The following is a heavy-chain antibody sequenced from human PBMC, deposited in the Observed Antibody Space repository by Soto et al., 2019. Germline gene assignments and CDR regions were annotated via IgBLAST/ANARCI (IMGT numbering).Heavy chain of an antibody. CDR3: ARENPPGGYSSRADPYYFDY. D-gene: IGHD6-13*01. CDR2: IWYDGSNK. J-gene: IGHJ4*02. V-gene: IGHV3-33*01. Sequence: QVQLVESGGGVVQPGRSLRLSCAASGFTFSSYGMHWVRQAPGKGLEWVAVIWYDGSNKYYADSVKGRFTISRDNSKNTLYLQMNSLRAEDTAVYYCARENPPGGYSSRADPYYFDYWGQGTLVTVSS. CDR1: GFTFSSYG.